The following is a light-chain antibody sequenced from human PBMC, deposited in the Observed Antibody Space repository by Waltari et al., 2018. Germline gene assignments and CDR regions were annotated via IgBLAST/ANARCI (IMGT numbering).Light chain of an antibody. Sequence: QSVLTQPPSVSGAPGQRVTISCTGSSPNIGAGYDVHWYQPLPGTRPKPPSCGNSKRPAGVPDRFSGSKSGTSASLASAGLQAEDEADYYCQSYDSSLSGVVFGGGTKLTVL. CDR2: GNS. J-gene: IGLJ2*01. CDR3: QSYDSSLSGVV. CDR1: SPNIGAGYD. V-gene: IGLV1-40*01.